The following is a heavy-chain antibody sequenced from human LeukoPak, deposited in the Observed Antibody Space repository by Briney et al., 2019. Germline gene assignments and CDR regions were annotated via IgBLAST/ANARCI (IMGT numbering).Heavy chain of an antibody. CDR2: IYTGDRA. J-gene: IGHJ5*02. CDR1: GFSVINNY. Sequence: GGFLRLSCAASGFSVINNYVTWVRQAPGKGLEWVSVIYTGDRADYSDSVKGRFTISRDNSKNTLYLQMNSLRAEDTAVYYCANHASTPILWWLQVWFDPWGQGTLVTVSS. V-gene: IGHV3-53*01. CDR3: ANHASTPILWWLQVWFDP. D-gene: IGHD2-21*01.